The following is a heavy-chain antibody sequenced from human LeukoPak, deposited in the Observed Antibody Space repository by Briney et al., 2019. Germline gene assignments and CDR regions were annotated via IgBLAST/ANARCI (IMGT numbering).Heavy chain of an antibody. D-gene: IGHD6-13*01. V-gene: IGHV4-30-2*01. CDR2: IYHSGST. CDR3: ARASYSSSCPLLDY. Sequence: SETLSLTCAVSGGSISSGGYSWSWIRQPPGKGLEWIGYIYHSGSTYYNPSLKSRVTISVDTSKNQFSLKLSSVTAADTAVYYCARASYSSSCPLLDYWGQGTLVTVSS. J-gene: IGHJ4*02. CDR1: GGSISSGGYS.